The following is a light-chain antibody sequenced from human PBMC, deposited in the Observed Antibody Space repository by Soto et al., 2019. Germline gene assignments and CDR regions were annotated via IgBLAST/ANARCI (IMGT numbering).Light chain of an antibody. CDR3: TSPTPGSLYV. V-gene: IGLV2-14*01. CDR1: SSDVGGYNY. J-gene: IGLJ1*01. Sequence: QSALTQPASVSGSPEQSITISCTGTSSDVGGYNYVSWYQQYPGRVPKLLIYKVSNRPSEISNRFSGSKSGNTASLTISGLQAEDEADYFCTSPTPGSLYVFGSGTKVTVL. CDR2: KVS.